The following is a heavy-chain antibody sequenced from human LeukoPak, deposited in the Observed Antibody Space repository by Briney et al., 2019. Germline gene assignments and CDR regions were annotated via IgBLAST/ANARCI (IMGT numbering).Heavy chain of an antibody. V-gene: IGHV3-11*01. CDR3: ARRKRSFDF. CDR1: GFNFRDYY. J-gene: IGHJ4*02. CDR2: ISNTASSI. Sequence: GGSLRLSCIGSGFNFRDYYMSWIRLTPGRGLEWVSYISNTASSIYYRDSVKGRFVMSWDNANNVTYLQMSNLTVDDTALYYCARRKRSFDFWGQGTLVTVSS.